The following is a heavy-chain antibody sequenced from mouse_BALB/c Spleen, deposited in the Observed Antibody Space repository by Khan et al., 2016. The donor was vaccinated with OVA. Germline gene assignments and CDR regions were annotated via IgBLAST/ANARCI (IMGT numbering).Heavy chain of an antibody. CDR3: TGGRAY. CDR1: GYSITSDYA. Sequence: EVQRQESGPGLVKPSQSLSLTCTVTGYSITSDYAWNWIRQFPGNKLEWMGYISSSGSTSYTPSLKSRISITRDTSKNQLFLQLNSVTTEDTATYYCTGGRAYWGQGTLVTVSA. CDR2: ISSSGST. V-gene: IGHV3-2*02. J-gene: IGHJ3*01. D-gene: IGHD3-3*01.